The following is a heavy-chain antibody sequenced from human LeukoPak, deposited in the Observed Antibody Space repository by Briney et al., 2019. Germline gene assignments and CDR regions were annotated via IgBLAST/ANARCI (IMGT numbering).Heavy chain of an antibody. Sequence: GGSLRLSCAGFGFTFSDYTMNWVRQAPGKGLEWVSCISSSSSYIYEADSVKGRFSISRDNAKNSLYLQMDSLRVEDTAVYYCARVGHSAYDWKGSFDSWGQGTLVTVSS. CDR3: ARVGHSAYDWKGSFDS. V-gene: IGHV3-21*01. J-gene: IGHJ4*02. CDR2: ISSSSSYI. CDR1: GFTFSDYT. D-gene: IGHD5-12*01.